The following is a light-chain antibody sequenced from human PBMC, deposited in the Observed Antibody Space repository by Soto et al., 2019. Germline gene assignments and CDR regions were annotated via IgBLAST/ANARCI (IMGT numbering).Light chain of an antibody. J-gene: IGKJ1*01. V-gene: IGKV4-1*01. Sequence: DIVMTQSPDSLAVSLGERATINCKSSQSVLYSFTNKNYLAWYQQKPGQPPKLLIYWASTRESGVPDRFSGSGSGTDFTLTISSLQAEDVAVYYCQQYYSPPTWTFGQGTKVEIK. CDR1: QSVLYSFTNKNY. CDR2: WAS. CDR3: QQYYSPPTWT.